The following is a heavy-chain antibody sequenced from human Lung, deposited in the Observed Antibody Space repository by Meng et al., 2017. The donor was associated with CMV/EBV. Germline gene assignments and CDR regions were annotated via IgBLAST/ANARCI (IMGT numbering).Heavy chain of an antibody. V-gene: IGHV1-2*02. J-gene: IGHJ4*02. CDR3: SRDLVTIFGVVGTVGY. CDR2: IDPNSGGT. Sequence: ASXXVSCKSSGYTFTGYYMHWVRQAPGQGLEWMGWIDPNSGGTNYAQKFQGRVTMTRDTSINTAYMELSRLRSDDTAVYYCSRDLVTIFGVVGTVGYWGQRTLVTVTS. D-gene: IGHD3-3*01. CDR1: GYTFTGYY.